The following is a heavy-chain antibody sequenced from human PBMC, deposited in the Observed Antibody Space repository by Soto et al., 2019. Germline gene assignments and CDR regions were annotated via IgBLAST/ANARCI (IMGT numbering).Heavy chain of an antibody. D-gene: IGHD3-16*01. Sequence: QVQLVESGGGVVQPGTSLRLSCVGSGFTFRSFVIHWVRQAPGKGLEWVALTSYDGSNTYYDDSVKGRFTISRDNSRNPVDLQMASLLLEDKARDYCARWGSTGGLDVWGQGTLVSVSS. V-gene: IGHV3-30*19. CDR2: TSYDGSNT. CDR1: GFTFRSFV. J-gene: IGHJ4*02. CDR3: ARWGSTGGLDV.